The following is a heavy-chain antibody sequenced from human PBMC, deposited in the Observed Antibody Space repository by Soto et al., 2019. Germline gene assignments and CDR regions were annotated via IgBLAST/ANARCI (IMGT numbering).Heavy chain of an antibody. Sequence: GGSLRLSCSASGFTFSNCAMSWVRQAPGKGLEWVSTISGRGGSTYYADSVKGRLTISRDNSKNTLFLQMNSLRAEDTAVYYCAKRFYREEDGYNFFDSWGQGTLVTVSS. CDR3: AKRFYREEDGYNFFDS. CDR2: ISGRGGST. J-gene: IGHJ4*02. V-gene: IGHV3-23*01. CDR1: GFTFSNCA. D-gene: IGHD5-12*01.